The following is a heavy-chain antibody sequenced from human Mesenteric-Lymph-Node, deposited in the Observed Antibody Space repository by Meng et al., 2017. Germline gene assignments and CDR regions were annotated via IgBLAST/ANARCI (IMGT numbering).Heavy chain of an antibody. J-gene: IGHJ4*02. CDR1: GYRFTDNY. CDR2: VDPEDGET. V-gene: IGHV1-69-2*01. CDR3: TRARNSGYYIPNDY. Sequence: VHLVQSGAEVKEPGDTVKISCKVSGYRFTDNYIHWVQQAPGRGLEWMGLVDPEDGETIYADTFQGRVTMSADRSTDTAYMQLRGLRPDDTAVYFCTRARNSGYYIPNDYWGQGTLVTVSS. D-gene: IGHD3-3*01.